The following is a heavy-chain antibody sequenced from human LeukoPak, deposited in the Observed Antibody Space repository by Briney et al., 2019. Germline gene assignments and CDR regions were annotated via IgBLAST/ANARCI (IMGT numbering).Heavy chain of an antibody. CDR2: ISAYNGNT. CDR3: ARVFTYYYDSSGYPRRPFDY. CDR1: GYTFTGYY. Sequence: GASVKVSCKASGYTFTGYYMHWVRQAPGQGLEWMGWISAYNGNTNYAQKLQGRVTMTTDTSTSTAYMELRSLRSDDTAVYYCARVFTYYYDSSGYPRRPFDYWGQGTLVTVSS. J-gene: IGHJ4*02. V-gene: IGHV1-18*04. D-gene: IGHD3-22*01.